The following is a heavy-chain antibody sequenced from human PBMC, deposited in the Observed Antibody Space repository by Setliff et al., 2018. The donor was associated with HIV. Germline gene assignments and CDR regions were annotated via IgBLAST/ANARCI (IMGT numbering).Heavy chain of an antibody. J-gene: IGHJ4*02. CDR1: GESFSGGDYF. D-gene: IGHD3-16*01. CDR3: ARDLGPQFDY. CDR2: IYTSGST. V-gene: IGHV4-61*09. Sequence: PSETLSLTCTVSGESFSGGDYFWSWIRQPAGKGLEWIGHIYTSGSTNYNPSLKSRVTISVDTSKNQFSLKLSSVTAADTAVYYCARDLGPQFDYWGQGTLVTVSS.